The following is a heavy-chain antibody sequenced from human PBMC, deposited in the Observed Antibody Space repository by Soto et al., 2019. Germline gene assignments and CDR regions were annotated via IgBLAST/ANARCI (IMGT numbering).Heavy chain of an antibody. CDR3: AKDQRPVAQWLVRGHSYLFDY. CDR1: GFTFSSYG. V-gene: IGHV3-30*18. J-gene: IGHJ4*02. Sequence: QVQLVESGGGVVQPGRSLRLSCAASGFTFSSYGMHWVRQAPGKGLEWVAVISYDGSNKYYADSVKGRFTISRDNSKNQLYMQMNIMRDEDTAVYYCAKDQRPVAQWLVRGHSYLFDYWGQLTLVTVAS. D-gene: IGHD6-19*01. CDR2: ISYDGSNK.